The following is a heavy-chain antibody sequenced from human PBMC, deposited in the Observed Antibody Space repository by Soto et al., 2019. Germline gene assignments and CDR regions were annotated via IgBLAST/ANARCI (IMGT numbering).Heavy chain of an antibody. Sequence: QLQLVQSGPEAKKPGASVKVSSKASGYTFATSTISWLRQAPGQGPEWMGWIKAYSGNTNYAQKLQGRLTMTTDTSTSTAYMELRSLTTDDTAIYYCAIADYGDDDYWGQGTLVTVSS. J-gene: IGHJ4*02. V-gene: IGHV1-18*01. CDR2: IKAYSGNT. CDR1: GYTFATST. D-gene: IGHD4-17*01. CDR3: AIADYGDDDY.